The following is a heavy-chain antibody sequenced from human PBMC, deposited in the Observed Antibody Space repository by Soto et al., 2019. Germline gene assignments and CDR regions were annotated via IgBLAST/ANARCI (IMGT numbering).Heavy chain of an antibody. CDR3: AIDGRGGYCSGGSGYSDYYYDMDV. Sequence: SETRSLTCTVSGGSISSYYWSWIRQPPGKGLEWIGYIYYSGSTNYNPSLKSRVTISVDTSKNQFSLKLSSVTAADTAVYYCAIDGRGGYCSGGSGYSDYYYDMDVWGQGTTVTVSS. V-gene: IGHV4-59*01. D-gene: IGHD2-15*01. J-gene: IGHJ6*02. CDR2: IYYSGST. CDR1: GGSISSYY.